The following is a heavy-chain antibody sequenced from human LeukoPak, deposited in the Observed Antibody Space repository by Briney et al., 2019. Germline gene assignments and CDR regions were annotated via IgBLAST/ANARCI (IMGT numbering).Heavy chain of an antibody. J-gene: IGHJ3*02. CDR3: AHAGSVTTRGAFDI. Sequence: GGSLRLSCAASGFTFSDYYMSWIRQAPGKGLEWVSYISSSGSTIYYADSVKGRFTISRDNAKNSLYLQMNSLRAEDTAVYYCAHAGSVTTRGAFDIWGQGTMVTVSS. D-gene: IGHD4-11*01. V-gene: IGHV3-11*04. CDR1: GFTFSDYY. CDR2: ISSSGSTI.